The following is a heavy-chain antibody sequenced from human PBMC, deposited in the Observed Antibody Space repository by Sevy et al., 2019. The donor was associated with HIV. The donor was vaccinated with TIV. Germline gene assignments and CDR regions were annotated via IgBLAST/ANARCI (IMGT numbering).Heavy chain of an antibody. CDR1: GFTFNIYA. CDR3: AKRPYYYYNSDGHLVSSTDEADY. CDR2: ISGGGDGT. J-gene: IGHJ4*02. V-gene: IGHV3-23*01. D-gene: IGHD3-22*01. Sequence: GGSLRLSCAASGFTFNIYAMSWVRQAPGKGLEWLSAISGGGDGTYYADSVKGRFNISGDNSRNTLSLQMNSLRAEDRAVYYCAKRPYYYYNSDGHLVSSTDEADYWGQGTLVTVSS.